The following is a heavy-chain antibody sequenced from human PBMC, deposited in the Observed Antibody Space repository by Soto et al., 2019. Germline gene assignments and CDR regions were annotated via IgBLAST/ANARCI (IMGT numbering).Heavy chain of an antibody. Sequence: QVQLVESGGGVVQPGRSLRLSCAASGFTFSNYAMHWVRQAPGKGLEWVAVISYDGSNKYYADSVKGRFTISRDNSKNALYLQMNSLRAEDTAVYYCARDGVRVVVVGDRFDYWGQGTMVTVSS. D-gene: IGHD2-15*01. CDR1: GFTFSNYA. CDR3: ARDGVRVVVVGDRFDY. CDR2: ISYDGSNK. J-gene: IGHJ4*02. V-gene: IGHV3-30-3*01.